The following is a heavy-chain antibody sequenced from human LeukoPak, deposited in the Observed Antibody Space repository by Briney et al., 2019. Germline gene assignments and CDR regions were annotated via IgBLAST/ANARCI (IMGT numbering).Heavy chain of an antibody. CDR3: ARVSVFSGSYLDY. CDR1: GFTVSSNY. Sequence: PGGSLRLSCAASGFTVSSNYMSWVRQAPGKGLEWVSVIYSGGSTYYADSVKGRFTISRDNSKNTLYLQMNSPRAEDTAVYYCARVSVFSGSYLDYWGQGTLVTVSS. V-gene: IGHV3-53*01. CDR2: IYSGGST. J-gene: IGHJ4*02. D-gene: IGHD1-26*01.